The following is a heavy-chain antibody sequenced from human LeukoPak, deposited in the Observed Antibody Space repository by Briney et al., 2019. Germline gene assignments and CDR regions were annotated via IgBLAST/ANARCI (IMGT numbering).Heavy chain of an antibody. CDR1: GGTFSSYA. CDR2: IIPIFGTA. V-gene: IGHV1-69*01. J-gene: IGHJ4*02. CDR3: ASVIEVRGVILGALDY. D-gene: IGHD3-10*01. Sequence: SVKVSCKASGGTFSSYAISWVRQAPGQGLEWMGGIIPIFGTANYAQKFQGRVTITADESTSTAYMELSSLRSEDTAVYYCASVIEVRGVILGALDYWGQGTLVTVSS.